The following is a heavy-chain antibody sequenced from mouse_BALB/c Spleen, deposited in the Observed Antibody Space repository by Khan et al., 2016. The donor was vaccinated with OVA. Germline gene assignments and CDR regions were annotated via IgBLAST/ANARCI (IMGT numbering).Heavy chain of an antibody. CDR3: VRDGAYHRNDGWLAY. V-gene: IGHV1-4*01. J-gene: IGHJ3*01. Sequence: VQLQESGAELARPGASVKMSCKASGYTFTSYTIHWIKLRPGQGLEWIGYINPSNGYTNYNQKFKDKATLTADTSSTTAYMELSSLTSDDSALYNGVRDGAYHRNDGWLAYWGQGTLVTVSA. D-gene: IGHD2-14*01. CDR2: INPSNGYT. CDR1: GYTFTSYT.